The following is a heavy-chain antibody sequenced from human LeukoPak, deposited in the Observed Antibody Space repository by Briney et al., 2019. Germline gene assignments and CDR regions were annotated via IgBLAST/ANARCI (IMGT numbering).Heavy chain of an antibody. V-gene: IGHV3-23*01. Sequence: GGSLRLSCTGSGFTFSNYVMSWVRQAPGKRLEWVSGISDSGDDTDYADSVKGRFTISRDNSKNTLYLQMNSLRAEDTAVYYCAKEREYQLFRRAPCFDYWGHGTLVTVSS. CDR3: AKEREYQLFRRAPCFDY. J-gene: IGHJ4*01. D-gene: IGHD2-2*01. CDR1: GFTFSNYV. CDR2: ISDSGDDT.